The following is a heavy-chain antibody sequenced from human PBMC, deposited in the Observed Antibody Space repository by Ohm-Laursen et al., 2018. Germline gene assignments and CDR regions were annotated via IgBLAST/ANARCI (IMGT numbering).Heavy chain of an antibody. J-gene: IGHJ5*02. CDR3: ARDAIAASGRMFDL. V-gene: IGHV4-31*03. CDR2: ISYSGIT. CDR1: GGSISSANFY. Sequence: TLSLTCTVSGGSISSANFYWTWVRQHPGKGLEWIGYISYSGITYYNPSLKSRVTISLETSKNQFSLKLSSVTAADTAMYYCARDAIAASGRMFDLWGQGTLVTVSS. D-gene: IGHD6-13*01.